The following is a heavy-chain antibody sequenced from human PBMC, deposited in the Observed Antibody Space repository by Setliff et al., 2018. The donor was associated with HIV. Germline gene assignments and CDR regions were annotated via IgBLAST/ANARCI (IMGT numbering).Heavy chain of an antibody. CDR3: ARSGYGDYDVEAPWDY. J-gene: IGHJ4*02. CDR1: GGTFGSYA. D-gene: IGHD4-17*01. Sequence: SVKVSCKASGGTFGSYAVSWVRQAPGQGLGWMGGIIPMFGTAKYAQKCQARVTLTTDESTSTAYMEVSGLKSADTAVYYCARSGYGDYDVEAPWDYWGQGTLVTVSS. V-gene: IGHV1-69*05. CDR2: IIPMFGTA.